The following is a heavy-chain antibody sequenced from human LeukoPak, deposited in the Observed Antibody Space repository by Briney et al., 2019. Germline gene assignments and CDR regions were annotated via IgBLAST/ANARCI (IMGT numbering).Heavy chain of an antibody. D-gene: IGHD2-21*02. J-gene: IGHJ4*02. CDR3: STTDRERCGGDCYSDY. CDR1: GYTFTSYY. CDR2: INPSGGST. Sequence: ASVKVSCKASGYTFTSYYMHWVRQAPGQGLEWMGIINPSGGSTSYAQKFQGRVTMTRDTSTSTVYMELSSLRSEDTAVYYCSTTDRERCGGDCYSDYWGQGTLVTVSS. V-gene: IGHV1-46*01.